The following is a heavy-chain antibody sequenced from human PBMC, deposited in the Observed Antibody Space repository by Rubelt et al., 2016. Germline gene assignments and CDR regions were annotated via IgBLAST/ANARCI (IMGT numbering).Heavy chain of an antibody. CDR3: ARGETKFYGMDV. V-gene: IGHV3-53*01. Sequence: EVQLVESGGGLVQPGGSLKLSCAASGFTFSGSAMHWVRQAPGKGLEWVAVIYRGGSTYYASLVKGRFTISRDNSKTTLYLQRNSLRAEDTAVYYCARGETKFYGMDVWGQGTTVTVSS. CDR2: IYRGGST. CDR1: GFTFSGSA. D-gene: IGHD1-26*01. J-gene: IGHJ6*02.